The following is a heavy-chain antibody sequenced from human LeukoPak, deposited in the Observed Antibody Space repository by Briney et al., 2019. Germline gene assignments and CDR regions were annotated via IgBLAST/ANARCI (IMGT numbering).Heavy chain of an antibody. CDR3: ARAKTEHITIFGVVRYYGMDV. V-gene: IGHV1-8*01. D-gene: IGHD3-3*01. Sequence: ASVKVSCKASGYTFTSYDINWVRQATGQGLEWMGWMNPNSGNTGYAQKFQGRVTMTRNTSISTAYMELSSLRSEDTAVYYCARAKTEHITIFGVVRYYGMDVWGQGTTVTVSS. CDR2: MNPNSGNT. CDR1: GYTFTSYD. J-gene: IGHJ6*02.